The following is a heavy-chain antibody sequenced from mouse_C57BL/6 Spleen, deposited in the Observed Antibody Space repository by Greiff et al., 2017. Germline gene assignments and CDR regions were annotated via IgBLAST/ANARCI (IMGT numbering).Heavy chain of an antibody. CDR2: INPNNGGT. CDR3: ARSGLRQYFGV. CDR1: GYTFTDYY. J-gene: IGHJ1*03. D-gene: IGHD2-4*01. Sequence: EVQLQQSGPELVKPGASVKISCKASGYTFTDYYMNWVKQSHGKSLEWIGDINPNNGGTSYNQKFKGKATLTVDKSSSTAYMELRSLTSEDSAVYYCARSGLRQYFGVWGTGTTVTVSS. V-gene: IGHV1-26*01.